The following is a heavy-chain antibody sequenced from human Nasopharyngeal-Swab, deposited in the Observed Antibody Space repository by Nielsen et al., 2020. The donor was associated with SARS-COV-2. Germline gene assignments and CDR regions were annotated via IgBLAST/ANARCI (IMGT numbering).Heavy chain of an antibody. CDR2: ISYDGSNK. CDR3: AKDKRYFDWDGMDV. J-gene: IGHJ6*02. CDR1: GFTFSSYG. Sequence: GESLKISCAASGFTFSSYGMHWVRQAPGKGLEWVAVISYDGSNKYYVDSVKGRFTISRDNSKNTLYLQMNSLRAEDTAVYYCAKDKRYFDWDGMDVWGQGTTVTVSS. D-gene: IGHD3-9*01. V-gene: IGHV3-30*18.